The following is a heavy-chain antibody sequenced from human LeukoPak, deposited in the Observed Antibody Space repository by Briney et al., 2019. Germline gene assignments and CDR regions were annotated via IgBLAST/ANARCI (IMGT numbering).Heavy chain of an antibody. CDR1: GHTFSGNY. D-gene: IGHD3-22*01. Sequence: ASVTVSCKASGHTFSGNYMHWVRQAPGQGVEWMGWTSPNSGETNYAQKFQGRVTLTRHTSISTAYMELSRLRSDDTAVYYCAGCSVDYSPDYWGQGTLATVSS. V-gene: IGHV1-2*02. J-gene: IGHJ4*02. CDR2: TSPNSGET. CDR3: AGCSVDYSPDY.